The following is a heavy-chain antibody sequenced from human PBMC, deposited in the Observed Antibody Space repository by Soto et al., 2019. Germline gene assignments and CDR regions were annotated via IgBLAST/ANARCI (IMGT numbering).Heavy chain of an antibody. D-gene: IGHD3-16*02. CDR2: GFYSGTT. Sequence: QVLQQESGPGLVKPSQTLSLTCTVSGDSFSSGGYYWSWIRQHPGKGLEWIGYGFYSGTTYYSPSLKSRVSISVDTSKNQFSLSLSSVTAADTAVYYCARTTTYYDYIWGSYRPKDFDFWGQGTLVTVSS. CDR1: GDSFSSGGYY. J-gene: IGHJ4*02. V-gene: IGHV4-31*03. CDR3: ARTTTYYDYIWGSYRPKDFDF.